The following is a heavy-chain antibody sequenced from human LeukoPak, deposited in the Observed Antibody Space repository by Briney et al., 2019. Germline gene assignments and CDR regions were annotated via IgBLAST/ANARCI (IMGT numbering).Heavy chain of an antibody. CDR2: IIPIFGTA. CDR1: GGTFSSYA. J-gene: IGHJ4*02. CDR3: ARWIPGSLAVAGTFDY. Sequence: SVKVSCKASGGTFSSYAISWVRQAPGQGLEWMGGIIPIFGTANYAQKFQGRVTITADESTSTAYMELSSLRSEDTAVYYCARWIPGSLAVAGTFDYWGQGTLVTVSS. V-gene: IGHV1-69*13. D-gene: IGHD6-19*01.